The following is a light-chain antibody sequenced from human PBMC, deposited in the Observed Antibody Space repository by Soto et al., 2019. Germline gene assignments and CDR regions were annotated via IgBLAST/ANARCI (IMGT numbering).Light chain of an antibody. J-gene: IGLJ2*01. CDR3: SSYTRNSFVV. CDR2: EVS. CDR1: SSDIGDYNY. V-gene: IGLV2-14*03. Sequence: QSALTQPASVSGSPGQSITISCTGTSSDIGDYNYVCWYQQHPGKVPKLLIYEVSSRPSGVSNRFSGSKSGNTASLTISGLQAEDEADYYCSSYTRNSFVVFGGGTQPTVL.